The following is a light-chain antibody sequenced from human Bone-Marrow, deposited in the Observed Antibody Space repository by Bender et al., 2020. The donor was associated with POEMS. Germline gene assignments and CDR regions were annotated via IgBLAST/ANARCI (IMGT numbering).Light chain of an antibody. Sequence: SYELTQPPSVSVSPGQTASITCSGDKLGGEYVWWYQQKPGQSPVLVIYDDNKRPSGIPERFSGSNSGNTATLTISGTQALDEADYYCQAWDSRIVLFGGGTKLTVL. CDR2: DDN. CDR3: QAWDSRIVL. CDR1: KLGGEY. V-gene: IGLV3-1*01. J-gene: IGLJ2*01.